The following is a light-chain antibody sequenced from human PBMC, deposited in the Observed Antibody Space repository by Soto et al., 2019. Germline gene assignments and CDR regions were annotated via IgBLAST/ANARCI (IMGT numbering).Light chain of an antibody. CDR3: QQYNTYST. V-gene: IGKV1-33*01. Sequence: DIQMTQSPSSLSASVGHRVTITFQASQNINNYLNWYQQKPGRAPKLLIYDASNLEAGVPSRFRGSGSGTDFTFTISRLQPDDFATYYCQQYNTYSTFGQGTRLEIK. CDR2: DAS. CDR1: QNINNY. J-gene: IGKJ5*01.